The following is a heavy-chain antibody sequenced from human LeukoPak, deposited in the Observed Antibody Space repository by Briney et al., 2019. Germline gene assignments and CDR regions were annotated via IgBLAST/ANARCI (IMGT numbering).Heavy chain of an antibody. CDR2: INHSGST. CDR1: GGSFSGYY. D-gene: IGHD3-22*01. CDR3: ARAENYYDSSGYYNWFDP. V-gene: IGHV4-34*01. J-gene: IGHJ5*02. Sequence: SETLSLTCAVYGGSFSGYYWSWIRQPPGKGLEWIGEINHSGSTNYNPSLKSRVTISVDTSKNQFSLKLSSVTAADTAVYYCARAENYYDSSGYYNWFDPWGQGTLATVSS.